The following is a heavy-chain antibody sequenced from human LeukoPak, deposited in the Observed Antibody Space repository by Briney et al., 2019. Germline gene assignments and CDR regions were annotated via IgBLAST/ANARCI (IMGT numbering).Heavy chain of an antibody. CDR1: GFTFSNAW. D-gene: IGHD6-19*01. CDR2: IKRKTDGGAP. Sequence: PGGSLGLSCAASGFTFSNAWISWVRQAPGKGLEWVGRIKRKTDGGAPDYAAPVKGRFTISRDDSKNTLYLQMNSLKTEDTAVYYCATGHAVASSLFDNWGQGTLVTVSS. J-gene: IGHJ4*02. V-gene: IGHV3-15*01. CDR3: ATGHAVASSLFDN.